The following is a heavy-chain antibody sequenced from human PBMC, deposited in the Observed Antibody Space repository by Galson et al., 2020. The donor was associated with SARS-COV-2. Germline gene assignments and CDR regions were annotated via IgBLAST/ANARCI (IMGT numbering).Heavy chain of an antibody. D-gene: IGHD3-9*01. V-gene: IGHV1-69*13. Sequence: SVEVSCKASGGTFSSYAISWVRQAPGQGLEWMGGIIPIFGTANYAQKFQGRVTITADESTSTAYMELSSLRSEDTAVYYCARVSRSYDILTGYYYYYGMDVWGQGTTVTVSS. CDR2: IIPIFGTA. CDR3: ARVSRSYDILTGYYYYYGMDV. J-gene: IGHJ6*02. CDR1: GGTFSSYA.